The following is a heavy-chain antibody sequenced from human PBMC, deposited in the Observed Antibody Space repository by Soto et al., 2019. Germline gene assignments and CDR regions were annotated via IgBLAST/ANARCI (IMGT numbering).Heavy chain of an antibody. CDR3: ARGGIAAAANWFDP. Sequence: PSETLSLTCAVSGGSISSSNWWSWVRQPPGKGLEWIGEIYHSGSTNYNPSLKSRVTISVDKSKNQFSLKLSSVTAADTAVYYCARGGIAAAANWFDPWGQGTLVTVSS. CDR2: IYHSGST. V-gene: IGHV4-4*02. CDR1: GGSISSSNW. J-gene: IGHJ5*02. D-gene: IGHD6-13*01.